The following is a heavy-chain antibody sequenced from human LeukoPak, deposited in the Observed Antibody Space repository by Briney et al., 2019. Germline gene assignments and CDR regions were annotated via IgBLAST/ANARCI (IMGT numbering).Heavy chain of an antibody. D-gene: IGHD3-10*01. V-gene: IGHV1-2*02. CDR3: ARAIGPLFY. Sequence: GASVKVSCKASGYTFTGYYMHWVQQAPGQGLEWMGWINPNSGGTNYAQKFQGRVTMTRDTSISTAYMELSRLRSDDTAVYHCARAIGPLFYWGQGTLVTVSS. J-gene: IGHJ4*02. CDR2: INPNSGGT. CDR1: GYTFTGYY.